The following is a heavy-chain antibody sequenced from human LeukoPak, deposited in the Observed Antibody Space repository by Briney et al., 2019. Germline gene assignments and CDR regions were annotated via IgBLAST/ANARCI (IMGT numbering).Heavy chain of an antibody. CDR3: ARESGYSYGYALNYYYGMDV. CDR1: GDSVSSNSAA. D-gene: IGHD5-18*01. V-gene: IGHV6-1*01. J-gene: IGHJ6*02. Sequence: QTLSLTCAISGDSVSSNSAAWNWIRQSPSRGLEWLGRTYYRSKWYNDYAVSVKSRITINPDTSKNQFSLQLNSVTPEDTAVYYCARESGYSYGYALNYYYGMDVWGQGTTVTVSS. CDR2: TYYRSKWYN.